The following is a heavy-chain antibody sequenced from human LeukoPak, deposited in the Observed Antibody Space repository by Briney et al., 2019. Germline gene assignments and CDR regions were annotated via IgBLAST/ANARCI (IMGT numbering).Heavy chain of an antibody. J-gene: IGHJ4*02. D-gene: IGHD2-21*02. CDR2: ISGSGGSI. CDR3: AKKPLYCGGDCYEPFDY. V-gene: IGHV3-23*01. CDR1: GFTFSSYA. Sequence: GGSLRLSCAASGFTFSSYAMSWVRQAPGKGLEWVSTISGSGGSIYYADSVKGRFTISRDNSKNTLYLQMNSLRAEDTAVYYCAKKPLYCGGDCYEPFDYWGQGTLVTVSP.